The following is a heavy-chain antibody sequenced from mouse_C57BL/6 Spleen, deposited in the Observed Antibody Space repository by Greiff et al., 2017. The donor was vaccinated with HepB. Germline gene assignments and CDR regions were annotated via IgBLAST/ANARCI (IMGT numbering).Heavy chain of an antibody. CDR3: ATAYYSHPYAMDY. Sequence: VQLQQSGPELVKPGASVKISCKASGYAFSSSWMNWVKQRPGKGLEWIGRIYPGDGDNNYNGKFKGKATLTADNSSSTASMQHSSLTSEDSAVYFCATAYYSHPYAMDYWGQGTAFTVSS. D-gene: IGHD2-12*01. J-gene: IGHJ4*01. V-gene: IGHV1-82*01. CDR1: GYAFSSSW. CDR2: IYPGDGDN.